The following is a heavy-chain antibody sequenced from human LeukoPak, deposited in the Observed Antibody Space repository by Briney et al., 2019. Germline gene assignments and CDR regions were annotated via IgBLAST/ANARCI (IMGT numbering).Heavy chain of an antibody. CDR3: ARVMGVCSGSYAAIDY. Sequence: GGSLRLSCAASGFTFSSYGMHWVRQAPGKGLEWVAVIWYDGSNKYYADSVKGRFTISRDNSKNTLYLQMNSLRAEDTAVYYCARVMGVCSGSYAAIDYRGQGTLVTVSS. CDR1: GFTFSSYG. D-gene: IGHD1-26*01. V-gene: IGHV3-33*01. CDR2: IWYDGSNK. J-gene: IGHJ4*02.